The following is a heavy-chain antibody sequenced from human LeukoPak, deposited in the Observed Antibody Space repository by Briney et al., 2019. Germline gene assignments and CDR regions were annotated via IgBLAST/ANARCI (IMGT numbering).Heavy chain of an antibody. CDR3: AREYYYDSRAPGAFDI. V-gene: IGHV3-21*01. CDR2: ISSSSSYI. J-gene: IGHJ3*02. CDR1: GFIFSSYS. D-gene: IGHD3-22*01. Sequence: PGGSLRLSCAASGFIFSSYSINWVRQAPGKGLEWVSSISSSSSYIYYADSVKGRFTISRDNAKNSLYLQMNSRRAEDTAVYYCAREYYYDSRAPGAFDIWGQGTMVTVSS.